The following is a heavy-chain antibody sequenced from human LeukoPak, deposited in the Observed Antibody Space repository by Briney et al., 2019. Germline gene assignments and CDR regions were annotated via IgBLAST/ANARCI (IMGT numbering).Heavy chain of an antibody. CDR2: ISGSGGST. J-gene: IGHJ4*02. CDR1: GFTFSSYA. Sequence: GGPLRLSCAASGFTFSSYAMSWVRQAPGKGLEWVSAISGSGGSTYYADSVKGRFTISRDNSENTLYLQMNSLRAEDTAVYYCAKTHRYCSGGTCYLFDYWGQGTLVTVSS. D-gene: IGHD2-15*01. V-gene: IGHV3-23*01. CDR3: AKTHRYCSGGTCYLFDY.